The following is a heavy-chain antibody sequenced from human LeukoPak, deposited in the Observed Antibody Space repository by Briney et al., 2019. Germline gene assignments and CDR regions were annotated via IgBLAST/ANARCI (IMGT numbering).Heavy chain of an antibody. Sequence: ASVKVSCKASGYTFTGYYMHWVRQAPGQGLEWMGWINPNSGGTNYAQKFQGRVTMTRVTSISTAYMELSRLRSDDTAVYYCARGSGYSSSWCDYWGQGTLVTVSS. V-gene: IGHV1-2*02. D-gene: IGHD6-13*01. CDR3: ARGSGYSSSWCDY. J-gene: IGHJ4*02. CDR2: INPNSGGT. CDR1: GYTFTGYY.